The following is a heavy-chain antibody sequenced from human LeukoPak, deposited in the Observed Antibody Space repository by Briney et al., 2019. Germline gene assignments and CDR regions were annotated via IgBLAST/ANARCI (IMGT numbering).Heavy chain of an antibody. CDR3: ARDKVPGDY. V-gene: IGHV4-59*01. CDR1: GCSISAYY. D-gene: IGHD1-1*01. Sequence: SETLSLTCTVSGCSISAYYWNWIRQPPGKGLEWIGYIYYSGSADYNPARKSRVTISVDTSKNQFSLKLSSETAADTAVYYCARDKVPGDYWGQGTLVTVSS. CDR2: IYYSGSA. J-gene: IGHJ4*02.